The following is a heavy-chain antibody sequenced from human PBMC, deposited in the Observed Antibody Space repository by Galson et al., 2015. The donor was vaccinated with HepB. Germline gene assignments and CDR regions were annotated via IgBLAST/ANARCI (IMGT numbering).Heavy chain of an antibody. Sequence: SLRLSCAASGFTFSSYWMSWVRQAPGKGLEWVANIKQDGSEKYYVDSVKGRFTISRDNAKNSLYLQMNSLRAEDTAVYYCATGWGWDWNAFDIWGQGTMVTVSS. CDR2: IKQDGSEK. CDR3: ATGWGWDWNAFDI. V-gene: IGHV3-7*01. D-gene: IGHD1-26*01. J-gene: IGHJ3*02. CDR1: GFTFSSYW.